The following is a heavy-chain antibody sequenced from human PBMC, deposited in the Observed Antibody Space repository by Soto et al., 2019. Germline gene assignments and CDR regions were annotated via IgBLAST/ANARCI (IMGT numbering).Heavy chain of an antibody. J-gene: IGHJ4*02. D-gene: IGHD1-26*01. CDR3: ARGVGSSPPEF. CDR2: IYARGSP. Sequence: SETLSLTCTPSGCPVSVYPWSWIRQSTGQGLEWIGQIYARGSPYYNPSPRRRGTISADTSKNQISLEVTSATASDTAVYYCARGVGSSPPEFWGRGTLVTVSS. V-gene: IGHV4-59*02. CDR1: GCPVSVYP.